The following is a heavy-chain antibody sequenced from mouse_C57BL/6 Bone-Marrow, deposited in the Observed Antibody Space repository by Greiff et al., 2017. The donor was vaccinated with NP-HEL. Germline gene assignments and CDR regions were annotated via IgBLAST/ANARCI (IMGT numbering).Heavy chain of an antibody. J-gene: IGHJ4*01. CDR2: IYPSDSET. CDR1: GYTFTSYW. D-gene: IGHD1-1*01. Sequence: QVQLQQPGAELVRPGSSVKLSCKASGYTFTSYWMDWVKQRPGQGLERIGNIYPSDSETHYNQKFKDKATLTVDKSSSTAYMQLSSLTSEDSAVYYCARDYYGRRALYYYAMDYWGQGTSVTVSS. CDR3: ARDYYGRRALYYYAMDY. V-gene: IGHV1-61*01.